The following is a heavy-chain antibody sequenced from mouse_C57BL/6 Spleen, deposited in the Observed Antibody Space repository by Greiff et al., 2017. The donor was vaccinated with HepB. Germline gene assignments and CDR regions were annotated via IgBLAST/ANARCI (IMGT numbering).Heavy chain of an antibody. CDR2: ISDGGSYT. D-gene: IGHD2-2*01. Sequence: EVKLVESGGGLVKPGGSLKLSCAASGFTFSSYAMSWVRQTPEKRLEWVATISDGGSYTYYPDNVKGRFTISRDNAKNNLYLQMSHLKSEDTAMYYCARDPDGYDVWFAYWGQGTLVAVSA. J-gene: IGHJ3*01. V-gene: IGHV5-4*01. CDR3: ARDPDGYDVWFAY. CDR1: GFTFSSYA.